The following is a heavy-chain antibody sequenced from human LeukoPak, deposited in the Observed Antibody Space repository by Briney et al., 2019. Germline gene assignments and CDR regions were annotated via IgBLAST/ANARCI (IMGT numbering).Heavy chain of an antibody. D-gene: IGHD6-6*01. CDR2: INHSGST. J-gene: IGHJ6*03. CDR3: ARARIAARPSRYMDV. Sequence: PSETLSLTCAVYGGSFSGYYWSWIRQPPGKGLEWIGEINHSGSTNYNPSLKSRVTISVDTSKNQFSLKLSSVTAADTAVYYCARARIAARPSRYMDVWGKGTMVTVSS. V-gene: IGHV4-34*01. CDR1: GGSFSGYY.